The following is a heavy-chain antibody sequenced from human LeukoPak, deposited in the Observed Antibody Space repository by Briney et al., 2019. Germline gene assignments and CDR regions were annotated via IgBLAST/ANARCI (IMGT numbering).Heavy chain of an antibody. J-gene: IGHJ4*02. CDR1: GGSLSSYY. CDR3: ARTGVFDWLSYFDY. CDR2: IYTSGST. V-gene: IGHV4-4*07. Sequence: SETLSLTCTVSGGSLSSYYWSWIRQPAGKGLEWIGRIYTSGSTNYNPSLKSRVTMSVDTSKNQFSLKLSSVTAADTAVYYCARTGVFDWLSYFDYWGQGTLVTVSS. D-gene: IGHD3-9*01.